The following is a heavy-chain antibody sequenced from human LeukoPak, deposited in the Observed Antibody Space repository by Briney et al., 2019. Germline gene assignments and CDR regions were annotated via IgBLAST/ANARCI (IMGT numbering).Heavy chain of an antibody. CDR3: AKPISGGLAVTADWFHP. D-gene: IGHD6-19*01. J-gene: IGHJ5*01. V-gene: IGHV3-23*01. Sequence: SGGSLRLSCAASGFAFNVYAMSWLRQPPGKGLEWVSTINANSGTTSYAASVRGRFSISRDNSKSTLYLQLSALRADDTATYYCAKPISGGLAVTADWFHPWDQGTLVVVSS. CDR1: GFAFNVYA. CDR2: INANSGTT.